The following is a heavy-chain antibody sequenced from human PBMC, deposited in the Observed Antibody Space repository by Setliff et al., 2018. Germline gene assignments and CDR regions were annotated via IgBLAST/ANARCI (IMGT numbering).Heavy chain of an antibody. Sequence: PSETRSLTCAVPGYSISSGYYWGWIRQPPGKGLEWVGSIYHSGSTYYNPSLKSRVTISVDTSKNQFSLKLSSVTAADTAVYYCARTTADHNSGCSYWGQGTLVTVSS. D-gene: IGHD6-19*01. CDR2: IYHSGST. V-gene: IGHV4-38-2*01. CDR1: GYSISSGYY. J-gene: IGHJ4*02. CDR3: ARTTADHNSGCSY.